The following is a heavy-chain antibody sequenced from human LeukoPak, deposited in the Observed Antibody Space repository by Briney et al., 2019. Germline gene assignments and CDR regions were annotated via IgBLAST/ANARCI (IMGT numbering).Heavy chain of an antibody. D-gene: IGHD3-16*01. Sequence: PGGSLRLSCVASGFISRDYAMSWVRQAPAGGLEWVSSLRGDEETFYTDSVKGRFTLSRDHSRNTVYLQLNNLRVEDTAVYYCAKASWVSSADAVLWGQGTLVTVS. J-gene: IGHJ4*02. V-gene: IGHV3-23*01. CDR3: AKASWVSSADAVL. CDR2: LRGDEET. CDR1: GFISRDYA.